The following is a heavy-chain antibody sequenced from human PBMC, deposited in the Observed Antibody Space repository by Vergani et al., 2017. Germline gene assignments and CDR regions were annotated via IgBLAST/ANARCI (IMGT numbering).Heavy chain of an antibody. CDR2: IYTSGST. V-gene: IGHV4-30-4*08. D-gene: IGHD2-15*01. Sequence: QVQLQESGPGLVKPSQTLSLTCTVSGGSISSGDYYWSWIRQPPGKGLEWIGYIYTSGSTNYNPSLKSRVTISVDTSKNQFSLKLSSVTAADTAVYYCARLSKRLYFWFDPWGQGTLVTVSS. CDR1: GGSISSGDYY. CDR3: ARLSKRLYFWFDP. J-gene: IGHJ5*02.